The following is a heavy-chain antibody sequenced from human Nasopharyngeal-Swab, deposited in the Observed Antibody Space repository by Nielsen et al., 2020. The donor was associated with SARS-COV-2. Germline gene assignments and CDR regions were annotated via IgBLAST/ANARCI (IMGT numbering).Heavy chain of an antibody. D-gene: IGHD5-18*01. CDR3: ARVTGSGYITNHFDY. Sequence: GESLKISCAASGFTFSDYYMSWIRQAPGKGLECVSYISSSYGYTNYADSVKGRFTISRDNAKNSLFLQMNSLTAEDTAVYYCARVTGSGYITNHFDYWGQGMLVTVSS. CDR2: ISSSYGYT. J-gene: IGHJ4*02. CDR1: GFTFSDYY. V-gene: IGHV3-11*05.